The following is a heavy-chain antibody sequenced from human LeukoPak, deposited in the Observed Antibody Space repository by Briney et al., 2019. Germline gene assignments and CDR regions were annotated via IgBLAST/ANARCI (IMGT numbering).Heavy chain of an antibody. D-gene: IGHD6-6*01. V-gene: IGHV4-34*01. Sequence: SETLSLTCAVYGGSFSGYYWSWIRQPPGKGLEWIGEINHSGSTNYNPSLKSRVTISVDTSKNQFSLQLNSVTPEDTAVYYCARARSSSRDYYYYMDVWGKGTTVTVSS. CDR3: ARARSSSRDYYYYMDV. J-gene: IGHJ6*03. CDR1: GGSFSGYY. CDR2: INHSGST.